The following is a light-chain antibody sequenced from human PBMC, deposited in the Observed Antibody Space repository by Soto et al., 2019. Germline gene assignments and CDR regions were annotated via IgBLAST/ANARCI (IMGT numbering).Light chain of an antibody. CDR1: QSISRR. CDR2: DAS. J-gene: IGKJ4*01. Sequence: DIEMTQSPSSLSASVGYRVSITCQISQSISRRRNWYQQKPGRAPKLLIYDASTLQSGVPSRFSGSRSGTDFTLTIGSLQPEDFATYYCQQTYSVPLTFGGGTNVEI. V-gene: IGKV1-39*01. CDR3: QQTYSVPLT.